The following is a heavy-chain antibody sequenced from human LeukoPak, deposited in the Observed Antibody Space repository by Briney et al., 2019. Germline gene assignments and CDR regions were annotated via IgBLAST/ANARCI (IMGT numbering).Heavy chain of an antibody. J-gene: IGHJ4*02. D-gene: IGHD3-9*01. V-gene: IGHV1-18*01. CDR1: GYTFTSYG. Sequence: ASVKVSCKASGYTFTSYGISWVRQAPGQGLEWMGWISAYNGNTNYAQKLQGRVTMTTDTSTSTAYMELRSLRSDDTAVYYRARDFSVLRYFDWLLQSSPYFDYWGQGTLVTVSS. CDR2: ISAYNGNT. CDR3: ARDFSVLRYFDWLLQSSPYFDY.